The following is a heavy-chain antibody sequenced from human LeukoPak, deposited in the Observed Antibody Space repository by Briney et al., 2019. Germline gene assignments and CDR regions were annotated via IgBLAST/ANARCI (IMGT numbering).Heavy chain of an antibody. Sequence: ASVKVSCKASGYTFTSYDINWVRQATGQGLEWMGWMNPNSGNTGYAQKFQGRVTMTRNTSISTAYMELSSLRSEDTSVYHCARVYIGSSWAPGYWFDPWGQGNLVNV. CDR3: ARVYIGSSWAPGYWFDP. J-gene: IGHJ5*02. CDR1: GYTFTSYD. CDR2: MNPNSGNT. D-gene: IGHD1-26*01. V-gene: IGHV1-8*01.